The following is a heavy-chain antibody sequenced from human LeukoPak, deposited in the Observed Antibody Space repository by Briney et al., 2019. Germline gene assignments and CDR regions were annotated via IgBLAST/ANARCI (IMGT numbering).Heavy chain of an antibody. V-gene: IGHV5-51*01. CDR2: VYPGDSDT. CDR1: GYIFTTYW. D-gene: IGHD4-11*01. Sequence: GESLKISCKGSGYIFTTYWIAWVRQMPGKGLEWMGIVYPGDSDTRYSPSFQGQVTISADKSISTAYLQWSSLKASDTAMYYCARLVTSYFDYWGQGTLVTVSS. J-gene: IGHJ4*02. CDR3: ARLVTSYFDY.